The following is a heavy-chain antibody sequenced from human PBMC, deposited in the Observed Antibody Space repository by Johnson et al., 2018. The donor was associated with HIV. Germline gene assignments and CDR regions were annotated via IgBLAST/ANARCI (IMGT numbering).Heavy chain of an antibody. V-gene: IGHV3-11*04. CDR2: ISSSGNTI. CDR1: GFTFSDYY. CDR3: ARDKGRGAFDI. Sequence: QVQLVESGGGVVQPGRSLRLSCVGSGFTFSDYYMSWIRQAPGKGLEWVSYISSSGNTIYYADSVKGRVTISMDNAKKSLYLQMTSLRAEDTAVYYCARDKGRGAFDIWGQGTMVTVSS. J-gene: IGHJ3*02. D-gene: IGHD3-10*01.